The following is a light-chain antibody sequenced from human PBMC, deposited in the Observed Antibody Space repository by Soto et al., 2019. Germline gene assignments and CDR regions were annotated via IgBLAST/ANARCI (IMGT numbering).Light chain of an antibody. CDR1: QSINSW. CDR3: QQLHDYPIT. CDR2: MAS. J-gene: IGKJ5*01. Sequence: DIQMTQSPSTLSASVGDRVTITCRASQSINSWLAWYQQKPGKAPKLLIYMASSLESGVPSRFSGSGSGTDFTLTISSLQPEDFATYYCQQLHDYPITFGQGTRLEIK. V-gene: IGKV1-5*03.